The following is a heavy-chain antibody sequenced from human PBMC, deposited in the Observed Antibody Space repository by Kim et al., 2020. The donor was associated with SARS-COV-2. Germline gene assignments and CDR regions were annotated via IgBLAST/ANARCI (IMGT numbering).Heavy chain of an antibody. CDR2: INSDGSAT. Sequence: GGSLRLSCAASGFTFSNYWMHWVRQAPGKGLVWVSRINSDGSATSYADSVKGRFTISRDNAKSTLYLQMNSLRAEDTAVYYCAIGGGGGYEWGQGTLVTVSS. CDR1: GFTFSNYW. D-gene: IGHD3-22*01. J-gene: IGHJ4*02. V-gene: IGHV3-74*01. CDR3: AIGGGGGYE.